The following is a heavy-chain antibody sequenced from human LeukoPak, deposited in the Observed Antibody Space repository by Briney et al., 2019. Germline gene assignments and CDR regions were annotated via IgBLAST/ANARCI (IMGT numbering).Heavy chain of an antibody. CDR1: GFTFSSYS. CDR3: ARSLGFRYSSSYYFDY. J-gene: IGHJ4*02. V-gene: IGHV3-21*04. Sequence: GGSLRLSCAASGFTFSSYSMNWVRQAPGKGLEWVSSISSSSSYIYYADSVKGRFTISRDNAKNSLYLQMNSLRAEDMALYYCARSLGFRYSSSYYFDYWGQGTLVTVSS. D-gene: IGHD6-6*01. CDR2: ISSSSSYI.